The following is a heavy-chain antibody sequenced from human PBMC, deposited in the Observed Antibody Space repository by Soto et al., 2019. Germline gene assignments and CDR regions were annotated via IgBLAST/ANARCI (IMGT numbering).Heavy chain of an antibody. CDR3: ARVDIVVVVAATNWFDP. Sequence: PGGSLRLSCAASGFTFSSYWMSWVRQAPGKGLEWVANIKQDGSEKYYVDSVKGRFTISRDNAKNSLYLQMNGLRAEDTAVYYCARVDIVVVVAATNWFDPWGQGTLVTVSS. D-gene: IGHD2-15*01. CDR1: GFTFSSYW. V-gene: IGHV3-7*01. CDR2: IKQDGSEK. J-gene: IGHJ5*02.